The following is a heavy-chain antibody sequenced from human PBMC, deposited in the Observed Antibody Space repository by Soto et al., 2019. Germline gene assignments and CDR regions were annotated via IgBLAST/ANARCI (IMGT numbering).Heavy chain of an antibody. CDR3: ARRSSSSLGSLFDH. V-gene: IGHV4-39*01. CDR2: VYYTGNK. J-gene: IGHJ5*02. CDR1: GGSISSSTYY. D-gene: IGHD6-6*01. Sequence: SDTLSLSCTVSGGSISSSTYYWDWIRQPPGKGLEWIGAVYYTGNKNSNPSLESRVTMYVDTSKNQLSLKLSSVTPTDTAVYCCARRSSSSLGSLFDHWGRGILVTVSS.